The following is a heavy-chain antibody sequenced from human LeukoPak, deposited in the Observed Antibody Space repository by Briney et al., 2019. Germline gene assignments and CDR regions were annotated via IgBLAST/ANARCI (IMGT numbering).Heavy chain of an antibody. CDR3: AKAYSLTTVVTPGFDY. CDR2: ISYDGSNK. CDR1: GFTFSSYG. J-gene: IGHJ4*02. V-gene: IGHV3-30*18. Sequence: GGSLRLSCAASGFTFSSYGMHWVRQAPGKGLEWVAVISYDGSNKYYADSVKGRFTISRDNSKNTLYLQMNSLRAEDTAVYYCAKAYSLTTVVTPGFDYWGQGTLVTVSS. D-gene: IGHD4-23*01.